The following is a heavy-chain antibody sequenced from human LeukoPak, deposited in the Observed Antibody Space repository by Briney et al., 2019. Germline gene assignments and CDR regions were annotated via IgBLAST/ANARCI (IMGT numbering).Heavy chain of an antibody. CDR1: GGSISSSSYY. Sequence: PSETLSLTCTVSGGSISSSSYYWGWIRQPPGKGLEWIGSIYYSGSTYYNPSLKSRVTISVDTSKNQFSLKLSSVTAADTAVYYCARVDAARLRSTAFDIWGQGTMVTVSS. CDR2: IYYSGST. V-gene: IGHV4-39*07. CDR3: ARVDAARLRSTAFDI. D-gene: IGHD6-6*01. J-gene: IGHJ3*02.